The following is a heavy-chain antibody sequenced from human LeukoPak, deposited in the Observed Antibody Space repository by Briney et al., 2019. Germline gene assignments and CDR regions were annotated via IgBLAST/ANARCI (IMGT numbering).Heavy chain of an antibody. V-gene: IGHV3-33*06. CDR3: AKDDSGSYYQTDAFDI. J-gene: IGHJ3*02. CDR2: IWYDGSNK. D-gene: IGHD1-26*01. Sequence: GGSLRLSCAASGFTFSSYGTHWVRQAPGKGLEWVAVIWYDGSNKYYADSVKGRFTISRDNSKNTLYLQMNSLRAEDTAVYYCAKDDSGSYYQTDAFDIWGQGTMVTVSS. CDR1: GFTFSSYG.